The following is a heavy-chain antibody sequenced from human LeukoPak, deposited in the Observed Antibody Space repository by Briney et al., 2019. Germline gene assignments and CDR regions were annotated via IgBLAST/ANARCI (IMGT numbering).Heavy chain of an antibody. CDR2: IKQDGSEK. J-gene: IGHJ4*02. Sequence: GGSLRLSCAASGFTFSSYWMSWVRQAPGKGLEWVANIKQDGSEKYYVDSVKGRFTISRDSAKNSLYLQMNSLRAEDTAVYYCARAEPRGSIWYPYWGQGTLVTVSS. D-gene: IGHD6-13*01. CDR3: ARAEPRGSIWYPY. V-gene: IGHV3-7*01. CDR1: GFTFSSYW.